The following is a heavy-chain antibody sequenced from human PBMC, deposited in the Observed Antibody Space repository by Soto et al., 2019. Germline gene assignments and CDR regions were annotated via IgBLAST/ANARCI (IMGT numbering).Heavy chain of an antibody. Sequence: QVQLQESGPGLVKPSQTLSLTCTVSGASISSGGYFWSWLRQHPGKGLEWIGYIYYSGSTYYNPSLQSRVSISVDSSENQFSLRLKSVTAADTAVYYCARVESSRWGLPEYYGMDVWGQGTTVTVSS. D-gene: IGHD7-27*01. CDR1: GASISSGGYF. CDR3: ARVESSRWGLPEYYGMDV. V-gene: IGHV4-31*03. J-gene: IGHJ6*02. CDR2: IYYSGST.